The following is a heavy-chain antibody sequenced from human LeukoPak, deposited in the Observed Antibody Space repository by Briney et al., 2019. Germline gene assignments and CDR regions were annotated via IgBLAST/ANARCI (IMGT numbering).Heavy chain of an antibody. CDR3: AKDIQYYDSSAYYAV. V-gene: IGHV3-9*01. J-gene: IGHJ4*02. D-gene: IGHD3-22*01. Sequence: GGSLRLSCAASGFTFDDYAMHWVRQAPGKGLEWVSGISWNSGSIGYADSVKGRFTISRDNAKHSLYLQMNSLRAADTAWYYCAKDIQYYDSSAYYAVWGQGTLVTVSS. CDR1: GFTFDDYA. CDR2: ISWNSGSI.